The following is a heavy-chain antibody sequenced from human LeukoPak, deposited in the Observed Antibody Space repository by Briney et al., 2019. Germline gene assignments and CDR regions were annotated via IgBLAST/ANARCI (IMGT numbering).Heavy chain of an antibody. CDR2: MSGSGGT. CDR3: ARAGGVLGYFDY. CDR1: GGSISSSRYY. V-gene: IGHV4-61*02. Sequence: PSETLSLTCTVSGGSISSSRYYWTWIRQSAGKGLEWIGRMSGSGGTTYNPSLKSRVTILVDMSNNQFSLRLNSVTAADTAVYYCARAGGVLGYFDYWGQGALVTVSS. D-gene: IGHD3-10*01. J-gene: IGHJ4*02.